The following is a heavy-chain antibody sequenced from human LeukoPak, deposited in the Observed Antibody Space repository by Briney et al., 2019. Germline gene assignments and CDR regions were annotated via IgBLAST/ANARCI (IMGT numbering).Heavy chain of an antibody. CDR1: GFTFSSYA. CDR2: ISGSGGNT. D-gene: IGHD6-13*01. CDR3: ARVNSSSWEFDY. J-gene: IGHJ4*02. Sequence: GSLILSCAASGFTFSSYAMNWVRQAPGKGLEWVSAISGSGGNTYYADSVKGRFTISRDNAKNSLYLQMNSLRAEDTAVYYCARVNSSSWEFDYWGQGTLVTVSS. V-gene: IGHV3-23*01.